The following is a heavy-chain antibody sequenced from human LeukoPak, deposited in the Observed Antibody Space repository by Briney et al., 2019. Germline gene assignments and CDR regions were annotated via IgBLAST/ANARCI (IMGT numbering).Heavy chain of an antibody. D-gene: IGHD1/OR15-1a*01. CDR1: GGTFSSYA. J-gene: IGHJ4*02. V-gene: IGHV1-69*05. CDR3: ASSDNWKNRDYFAY. Sequence: SVKVSCKASGGTFSSYAISWVRQAPGQGLEWMGRIIPIFGTANYAQKFQGRVTITTDESTSTAYMELSSLRSEDTAVYYCASSDNWKNRDYFAYWGQGTLVTVSS. CDR2: IIPIFGTA.